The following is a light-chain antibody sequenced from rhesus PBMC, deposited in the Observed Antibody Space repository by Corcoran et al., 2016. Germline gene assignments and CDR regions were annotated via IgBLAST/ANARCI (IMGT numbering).Light chain of an antibody. CDR1: ENVNNH. CDR3: QHGYGTPYS. J-gene: IGKJ2*01. Sequence: DIQMTQSPSSLSASVGDRVTITCRASENVNNHLNWYQQKTGKAPKLLIYKASTLQSGVPSRFSGSGSRTDYTFTIRSLQPEDVATYYCQHGYGTPYSFGQGAKVEIK. V-gene: IGKV1-74*01. CDR2: KAS.